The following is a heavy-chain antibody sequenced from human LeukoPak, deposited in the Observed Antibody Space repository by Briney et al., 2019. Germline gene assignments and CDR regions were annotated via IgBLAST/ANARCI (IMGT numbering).Heavy chain of an antibody. CDR3: TRNGDSSSVVD. V-gene: IGHV4-4*02. CDR2: TLHSGDT. CDR1: GGSISSGNW. J-gene: IGHJ4*02. Sequence: SGTLSLTCAVSGGSISSGNWWSWIRQPPGKGLEWLGETLHSGDTAYNPPLKSRITISVDNSKNQFSLKLTSVTAADTAVYFCTRNGDSSSVVDWGQGTLVTVSS. D-gene: IGHD2-15*01.